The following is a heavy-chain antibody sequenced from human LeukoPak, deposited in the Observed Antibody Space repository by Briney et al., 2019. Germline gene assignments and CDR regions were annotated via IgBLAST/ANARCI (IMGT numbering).Heavy chain of an antibody. D-gene: IGHD6-19*01. V-gene: IGHV4-34*01. CDR1: GGSFSGYY. CDR3: ARVDSSGWNY. J-gene: IGHJ4*02. CDR2: INHSGST. Sequence: SETLSLTCAVYGGSFSGYYWSWIRQPPGKGQEWIGEINHSGSTNYNPSLKSRVTISVDTSKNQFSLKLSSVTAADTAVYYCARVDSSGWNYWGQGTLVTVSS.